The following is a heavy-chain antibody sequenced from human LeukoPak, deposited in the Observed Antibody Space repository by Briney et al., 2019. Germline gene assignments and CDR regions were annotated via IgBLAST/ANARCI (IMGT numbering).Heavy chain of an antibody. D-gene: IGHD4-17*01. J-gene: IGHJ4*02. CDR2: IYYSGST. Sequence: SETLSLTCSVSGGSIRSNLYYWAWIRQPPGKGLEWIGSIYYSGSTYYNPSLKSRVTISVDTSKNQFSLKLSSVTAADTAVYYCARLSDGDRFDYWGQGTLVTVSS. CDR1: GGSIRSNLYY. V-gene: IGHV4-39*01. CDR3: ARLSDGDRFDY.